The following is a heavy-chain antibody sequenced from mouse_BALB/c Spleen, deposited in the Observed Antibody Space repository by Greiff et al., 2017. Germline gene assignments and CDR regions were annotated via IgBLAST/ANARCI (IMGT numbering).Heavy chain of an antibody. D-gene: IGHD2-1*01. CDR2: IWSGGST. V-gene: IGHV2-2*02. J-gene: IGHJ4*01. CDR1: GFSLTSYG. CDR3: ARISPIYYGNLYYAMDY. Sequence: QVQLKESGPGLVQPSQSLSITCTVSGFSLTSYGVHWVRQSPGKGLEWLGVIWSGGSTDYNAAFISRLSISKDNSKSQVFFKMNSLQANDTAIYYCARISPIYYGNLYYAMDYWGQGTSVTVSS.